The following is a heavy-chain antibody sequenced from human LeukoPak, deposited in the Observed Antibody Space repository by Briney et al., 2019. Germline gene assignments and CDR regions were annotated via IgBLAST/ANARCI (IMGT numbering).Heavy chain of an antibody. CDR2: SGTAGDT. V-gene: IGHV3-23*01. CDR1: GFTFNSSA. CDR3: AKKTPGTYPFDY. Sequence: GGSLRLSCAASGFTFNSSAMNWVRQVPGKGLEWVSASGTAGDTYYADSVKGRFTISRDDSKNTLYLQMTSLRAEDTAVYYCAKKTPGTYPFDYWGQGTLVTVSP. D-gene: IGHD6-13*01. J-gene: IGHJ4*02.